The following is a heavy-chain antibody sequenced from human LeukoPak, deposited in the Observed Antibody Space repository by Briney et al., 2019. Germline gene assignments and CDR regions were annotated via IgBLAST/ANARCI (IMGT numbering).Heavy chain of an antibody. V-gene: IGHV3-21*04. CDR2: ISSSSSYI. D-gene: IGHD6-6*01. J-gene: IGHJ4*02. CDR1: GFTFSSYS. CDR3: AKTGAARFDS. Sequence: GGSLRLSCAASGFTFSSYSMNWVRQAPGEGLEWVSSISSSSSYIYYADSVKGRFTISRDNSKNTLYLQMNSLRAEDTAVYYCAKTGAARFDSWGQGTLVTVSS.